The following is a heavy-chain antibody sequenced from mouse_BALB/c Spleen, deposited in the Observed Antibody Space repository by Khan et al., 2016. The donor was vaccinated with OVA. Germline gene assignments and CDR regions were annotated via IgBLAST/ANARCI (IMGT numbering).Heavy chain of an antibody. D-gene: IGHD1-1*01. CDR2: VNPNNGGT. V-gene: IGHV1-18*01. CDR1: GYSFTGYY. Sequence: EVQLQQSGPDLVKPGASVKISCKASGYSFTGYYIHWVKQSHGKSLEWIGRVNPNNGGTNSNQKLKGKAILTVDKSSNTAYMELRSLTSEDSAVYSCAIYHGYFDVWGAGTTVTVSS. CDR3: AIYHGYFDV. J-gene: IGHJ1*01.